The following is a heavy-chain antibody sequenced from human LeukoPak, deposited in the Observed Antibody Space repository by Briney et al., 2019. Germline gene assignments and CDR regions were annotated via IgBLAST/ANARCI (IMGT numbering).Heavy chain of an antibody. D-gene: IGHD3-9*01. Sequence: SETLSLTCTVSGGSISSGSYYWSWIRQPAGKGLEWIGRIYTSGSTNYNPSLKSRVTISVDTSKNQFSLKLSSVTAADTAVYYCARDSLRYFDWPSDRRMDVWGQGTTVTVSS. J-gene: IGHJ6*02. CDR3: ARDSLRYFDWPSDRRMDV. V-gene: IGHV4-61*02. CDR1: GGSISSGSYY. CDR2: IYTSGST.